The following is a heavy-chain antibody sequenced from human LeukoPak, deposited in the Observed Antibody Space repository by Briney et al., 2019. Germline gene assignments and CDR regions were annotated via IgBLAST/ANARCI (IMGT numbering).Heavy chain of an antibody. CDR3: ARDQYYYDSSGYLGVFDI. CDR2: IYYSGST. J-gene: IGHJ3*02. D-gene: IGHD3-22*01. V-gene: IGHV4-59*01. Sequence: PSETLSLTCTVSGGSISSYYWSWIRQPPGKGLEWIGYIYYSGSTNYNPSLKSRVTISVDTSKNQFSLKLSSVTAADTAVYYCARDQYYYDSSGYLGVFDIWGQGTMVTVSS. CDR1: GGSISSYY.